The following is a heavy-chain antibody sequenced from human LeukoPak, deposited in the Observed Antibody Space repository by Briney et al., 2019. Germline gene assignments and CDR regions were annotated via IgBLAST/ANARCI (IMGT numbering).Heavy chain of an antibody. V-gene: IGHV3-7*01. D-gene: IGHD1-26*01. CDR2: IKQDGSEK. CDR3: ARVGAISWFDP. CDR1: GFTFSSYS. Sequence: GGSLRLSCAASGFTFSSYSMSWVRQAPGKGLEWVANIKQDGSEKYYVDSVKGRFTISRDNAKNSLYLQMNSLRAEDTAVYYCARVGAISWFDPWGQGTLVTVSS. J-gene: IGHJ5*02.